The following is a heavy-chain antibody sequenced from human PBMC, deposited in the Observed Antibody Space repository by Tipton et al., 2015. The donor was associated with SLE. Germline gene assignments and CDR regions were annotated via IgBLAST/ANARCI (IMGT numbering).Heavy chain of an antibody. CDR3: ASAHPSYWYFDL. V-gene: IGHV4-59*01. Sequence: TLSLTCTVSGGSISSYYWSWIRQPPGKGLEWIGYIYYSGSTNYNPSLKSRVTISVDTSKNQFSLKLSSVTAADTAVYYCASAHPSYWYFDLWGRGTLVTASS. J-gene: IGHJ2*01. CDR2: IYYSGST. CDR1: GGSISSYY.